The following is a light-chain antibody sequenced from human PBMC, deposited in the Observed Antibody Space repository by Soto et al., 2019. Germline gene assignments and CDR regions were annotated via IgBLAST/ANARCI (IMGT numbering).Light chain of an antibody. CDR2: GAS. J-gene: IGKJ1*01. V-gene: IGKV1-39*01. CDR1: QTISTY. Sequence: DIQMTQSPSSLSASVGDRVTITCRPSQTISTYLNWYQQKPGRAPNLLIYGASSLQSGVPSRFSASRSGTDFTLTISSLQPEDFATYYCQQSYGSPWTFGQGTKVEIK. CDR3: QQSYGSPWT.